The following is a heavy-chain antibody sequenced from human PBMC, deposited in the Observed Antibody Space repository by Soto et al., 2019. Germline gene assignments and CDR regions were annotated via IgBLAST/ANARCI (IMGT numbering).Heavy chain of an antibody. V-gene: IGHV1-3*04. J-gene: IGHJ4*03. CDR1: GYTFTSYS. CDR3: ARDQGYVGY. Sequence: PSVKVSCKASGYTFTSYSIHWVRQAPGQGLEWIGWINTDNGDAKYSQKFQGSVTVTRDTSATTAYMEASSLRSEDTAVYYCARDQGYVGYWGLGTLDNVAA. CDR2: INTDNGDA.